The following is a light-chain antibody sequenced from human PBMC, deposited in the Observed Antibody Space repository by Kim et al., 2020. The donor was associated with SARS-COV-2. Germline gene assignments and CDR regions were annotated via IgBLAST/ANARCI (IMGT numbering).Light chain of an antibody. CDR3: QQYNNWPPYT. Sequence: PGERATLACRGRQRGSSNFAWEPPEPGQGPRLLIFCGINRATGSPARFRGRGSGKKFTLTNRNLQSGGFGVYYCQQYNNWPPYTFGRGTEVEI. CDR1: QRGSSN. V-gene: IGKV3-15*01. J-gene: IGKJ2*01. CDR2: CGI.